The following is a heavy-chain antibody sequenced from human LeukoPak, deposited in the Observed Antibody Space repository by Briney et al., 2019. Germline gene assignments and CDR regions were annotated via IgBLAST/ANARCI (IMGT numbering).Heavy chain of an antibody. V-gene: IGHV3-23*01. CDR1: GFTFSSYS. CDR3: ANLVGANYYYYYMDV. CDR2: ISGSGGKT. J-gene: IGHJ6*03. D-gene: IGHD1-26*01. Sequence: GGSLRLSCAASGFTFSSYSMNWVRQAPGKGLEWGSGISGSGGKTYYADSVKGRFTISRDNFKNTLYLQMNSLRAEDTAVYYCANLVGANYYYYYMDVWGKGTTVTISS.